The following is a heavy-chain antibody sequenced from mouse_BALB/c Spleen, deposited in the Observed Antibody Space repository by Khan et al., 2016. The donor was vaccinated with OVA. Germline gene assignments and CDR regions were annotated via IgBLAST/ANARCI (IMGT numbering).Heavy chain of an antibody. CDR3: ATPTYDGYYDY. CDR2: ISTYSGNT. Sequence: QFQLVQSGPELVRPGVSVKISCKGAGYTFTDYAMHWVKQSHAKSLEWIGLISTYSGNTNYNQKFKGKATMTVDKSYSTAYMELARLTSEDSAIXSRATPTYDGYYDYWGQGTTLTVSA. D-gene: IGHD2-3*01. CDR1: GYTFTDYA. V-gene: IGHV1S137*01. J-gene: IGHJ2*01.